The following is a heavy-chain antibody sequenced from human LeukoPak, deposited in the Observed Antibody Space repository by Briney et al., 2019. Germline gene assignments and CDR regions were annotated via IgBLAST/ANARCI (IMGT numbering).Heavy chain of an antibody. CDR1: GGSFSGYY. V-gene: IGHV4-34*01. D-gene: IGHD3-22*01. Sequence: SETLSLTCAVYGGSFSGYYWSWIRQPPGKGLEWIGSIYYSGSTYYNPSLKSRVTISVDTSKNQFSLKLSSVTAADTAVYYCAXXVRDSSGYYYSGGHYYMDVWGKGTTVTVSS. J-gene: IGHJ6*03. CDR3: AXXVRDSSGYYYSGGHYYMDV. CDR2: IYYSGST.